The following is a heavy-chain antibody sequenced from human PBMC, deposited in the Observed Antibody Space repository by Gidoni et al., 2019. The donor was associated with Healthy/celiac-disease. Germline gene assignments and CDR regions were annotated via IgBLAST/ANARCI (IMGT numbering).Heavy chain of an antibody. CDR1: GFTFSSYA. D-gene: IGHD3-22*01. J-gene: IGHJ4*02. CDR2: ISGSGGST. Sequence: EVQLLESGGGLVQPGGSLRLSCAASGFTFSSYAMSWVRQAPGKGLEWVSAISGSGGSTYYADSVKGRFTISRDNSKNTLYLQMNSLRAEDTAVYYCASYYYDSSGYLGVLDYWGQGTLVTVSS. V-gene: IGHV3-23*01. CDR3: ASYYYDSSGYLGVLDY.